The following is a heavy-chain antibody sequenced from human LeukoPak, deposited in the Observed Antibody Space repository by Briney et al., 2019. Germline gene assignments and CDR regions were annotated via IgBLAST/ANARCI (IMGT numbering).Heavy chain of an antibody. V-gene: IGHV4-39*07. J-gene: IGHJ6*03. CDR2: IYYSGST. CDR1: GGSISSYY. CDR3: ARLTAYYYMDV. Sequence: SETLSLTCTVSGGSISSYYWGWIRQPPGKGLEWIGSIYYSGSTYYNPSLKSRVTISVDTSKNQFSLKLSSVTAADTAVYYCARLTAYYYMDVWGKGTTVTVSS. D-gene: IGHD5-18*01.